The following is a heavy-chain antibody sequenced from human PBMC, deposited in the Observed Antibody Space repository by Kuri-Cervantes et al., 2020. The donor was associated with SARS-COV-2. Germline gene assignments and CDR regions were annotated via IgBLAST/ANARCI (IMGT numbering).Heavy chain of an antibody. V-gene: IGHV4-61*09. Sequence: SETLSLTCTVSGGTISSETYDWAWIRQPAGSELEWIGDRYTGGGTNYNPSLKSRVTISVDTSKNQFSLKLNSVTAADTAVYYCAKDQNSGSYSDAFDIWGQGTMVTVSS. CDR2: RYTGGGT. CDR3: AKDQNSGSYSDAFDI. J-gene: IGHJ3*02. D-gene: IGHD1-26*01. CDR1: GGTISSETYD.